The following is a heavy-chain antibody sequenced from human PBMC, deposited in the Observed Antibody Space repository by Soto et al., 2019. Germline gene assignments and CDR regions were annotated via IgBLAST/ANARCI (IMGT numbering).Heavy chain of an antibody. D-gene: IGHD6-25*01. CDR2: INPNGGGT. J-gene: IGHJ4*02. V-gene: IGHV1-46*01. CDR1: GYKFINHY. CDR3: ARDSSASATSYSFDN. Sequence: ASVKVSCKASGYKFINHYMHWVRQVPGVGLEWMGIINPNGGGTDYSQKFQGRVTMTRDTPANTVHMELSSLRSEDTGVYFCARDSSASATSYSFDNWGQGTLVTVSS.